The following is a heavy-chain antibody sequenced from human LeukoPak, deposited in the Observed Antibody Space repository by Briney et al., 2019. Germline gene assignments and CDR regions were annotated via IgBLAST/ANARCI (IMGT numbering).Heavy chain of an antibody. J-gene: IGHJ3*01. Sequence: GRSLRLSCAASGFTFSSYGMHWVRQAPGKGLEWVAVISYDGSNKYYADSVKGRFTISRDNSKNTLYLQMNSLRAEDTAAYYCANYKYYDFWIALWGQGTMVTVSS. D-gene: IGHD3-3*01. CDR3: ANYKYYDFWIAL. CDR1: GFTFSSYG. CDR2: ISYDGSNK. V-gene: IGHV3-30*18.